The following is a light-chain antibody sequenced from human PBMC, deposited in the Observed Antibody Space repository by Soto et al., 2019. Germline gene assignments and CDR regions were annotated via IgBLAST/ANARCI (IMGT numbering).Light chain of an antibody. CDR3: ASFRSGTILV. Sequence: QSALTQPASVSGSPGQSITISCTGTSSDIGGYNYVSWYQQHPGKAPRLLIYEVNNRPSGASRRFSGSKAGNTASLTISGLLDDDEADYFCASFRSGTILVFGSGTKLTVL. V-gene: IGLV2-14*01. CDR2: EVN. CDR1: SSDIGGYNY. J-gene: IGLJ1*01.